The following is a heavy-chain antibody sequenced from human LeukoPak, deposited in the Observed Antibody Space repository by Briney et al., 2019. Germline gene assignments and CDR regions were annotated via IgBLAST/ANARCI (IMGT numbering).Heavy chain of an antibody. CDR1: GGSISSYD. Sequence: SETLSLTCTVSGGSISSYDLSWIRQPPGKGLEWIGDIYDGGSTYYNPSLRKRRTISLNTSNNQFSLKLISRTAADADVYYCERSSEGRYYYDSSGFSYYYYYMDVWGKGTTVTISS. V-gene: IGHV4-59*01. J-gene: IGHJ6*03. D-gene: IGHD3-22*01. CDR3: ERSSEGRYYYDSSGFSYYYYYMDV. CDR2: IYDGGST.